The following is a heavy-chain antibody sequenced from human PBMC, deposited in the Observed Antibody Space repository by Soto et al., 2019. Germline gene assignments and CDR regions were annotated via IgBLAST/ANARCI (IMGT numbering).Heavy chain of an antibody. CDR3: ARDGLSAAGTYYSYGMDV. CDR1: GYTFTGYY. J-gene: IGHJ6*02. Sequence: ASVKVSCKASGYTFTGYYMHWVRQAPGQGLEWMGWINPNSGGTNYAQKFQGWVTMTRDTSISTAYMELSRLRSDDTAVYYCARDGLSAAGTYYSYGMDVWGQGTTVTVSS. CDR2: INPNSGGT. D-gene: IGHD6-13*01. V-gene: IGHV1-2*04.